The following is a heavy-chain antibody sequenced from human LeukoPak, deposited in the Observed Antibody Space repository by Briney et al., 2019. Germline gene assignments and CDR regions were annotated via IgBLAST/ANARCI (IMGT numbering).Heavy chain of an antibody. CDR1: GYSFTSYW. J-gene: IGHJ4*02. CDR2: IYPGDSDT. Sequence: GESLKISCKGSGYSFTSYWIAWVRQMPGKGLEWMGIIYPGDSDTRYSPSLQGQVTISADKSISTAYLQWSSLKTSDTAVYYCARQYGSYVDYWGQGTLVTVSS. V-gene: IGHV5-51*01. CDR3: ARQYGSYVDY. D-gene: IGHD1-26*01.